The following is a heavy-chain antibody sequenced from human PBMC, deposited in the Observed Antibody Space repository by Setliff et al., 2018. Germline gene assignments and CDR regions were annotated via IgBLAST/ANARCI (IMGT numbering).Heavy chain of an antibody. V-gene: IGHV4-39*07. D-gene: IGHD5-12*01. CDR3: ARGRVEMATITPFDY. CDR2: IYYSGST. Sequence: KPSETLSLTCTVSDGSISSSSYYWGWIRQPPGKGLEWIGSIYYSGSTYYNPSLKSRVTISVDTSKNQFSLKLSSVTAADTAVYYCARGRVEMATITPFDYWGQGTLVTVSS. J-gene: IGHJ4*02. CDR1: DGSISSSSYY.